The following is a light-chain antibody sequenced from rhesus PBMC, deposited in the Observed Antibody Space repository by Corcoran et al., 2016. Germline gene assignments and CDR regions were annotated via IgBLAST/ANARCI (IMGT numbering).Light chain of an antibody. Sequence: EIVMTQSPATLSLSPGERATLSCRARQSVSSSLAWYQQKPGQAPRLLIYGASSRATGIPDRFSGSGSGTELTLTISSLEPKDFAVYYCQQYSNWPFTFGPGTKLDIK. CDR1: QSVSSS. CDR3: QQYSNWPFT. V-gene: IGKV3-42*03. CDR2: GAS. J-gene: IGKJ3*01.